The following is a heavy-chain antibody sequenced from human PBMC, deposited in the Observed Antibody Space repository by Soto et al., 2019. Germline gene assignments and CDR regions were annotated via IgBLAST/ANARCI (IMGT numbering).Heavy chain of an antibody. CDR1: GGTFSSYT. Sequence: SVKVSCKASGGTFSSYTISWVRQAPGQGLEWMGRIIPILGIANYAQKFQGRVTITADKSTSTAYMELSSLRSEDTAVYYCASGYCSGGSCALLHAFDIWGQGTMVTVSS. D-gene: IGHD2-15*01. CDR3: ASGYCSGGSCALLHAFDI. V-gene: IGHV1-69*02. CDR2: IIPILGIA. J-gene: IGHJ3*02.